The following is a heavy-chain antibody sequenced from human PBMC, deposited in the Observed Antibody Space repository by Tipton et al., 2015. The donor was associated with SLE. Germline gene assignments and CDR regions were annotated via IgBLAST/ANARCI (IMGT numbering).Heavy chain of an antibody. D-gene: IGHD3-16*01. CDR1: GFSISSSNW. CDR3: ARARAGDHYFDY. V-gene: IGHV4-4*02. Sequence: GLVKPSETLSLSCDVSGFSISSSNWWSWVRQPPGKGLEWIGEIYHSGSTNYNPSLKSRVTISVDKSKNQFSRKLSSVTAADTAVYSCARARAGDHYFDYWGQGTLVTVSS. CDR2: IYHSGST. J-gene: IGHJ4*02.